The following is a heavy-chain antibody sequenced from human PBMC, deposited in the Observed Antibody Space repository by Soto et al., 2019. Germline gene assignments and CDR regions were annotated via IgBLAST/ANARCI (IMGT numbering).Heavy chain of an antibody. CDR1: GYTFTSYD. D-gene: IGHD3-22*01. Sequence: ASVKVSCKASGYTFTSYDINWVRQATGQGLEWMGWMNPNSGNTGYAQKFQGRVTMTRNTSISTAYMELSSLRSEDTAVYYCARGIIQYYYDSSGDPDYWGQGTLVTVSS. CDR3: ARGIIQYYYDSSGDPDY. J-gene: IGHJ4*02. CDR2: MNPNSGNT. V-gene: IGHV1-8*01.